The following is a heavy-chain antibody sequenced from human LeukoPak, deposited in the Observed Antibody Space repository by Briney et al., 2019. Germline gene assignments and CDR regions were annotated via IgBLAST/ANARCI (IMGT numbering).Heavy chain of an antibody. V-gene: IGHV3-30*04. CDR2: ISYDGSNK. J-gene: IGHJ4*02. CDR3: ANVNAMSTGY. CDR1: GFTFSSYA. D-gene: IGHD2-2*01. Sequence: PGRSLRLSCAASGFTFSSYAMRWVRQAPGKGLEWVAVISYDGSNKYYADSVKGRFTISRDNSKNTLYLQMNSLRAEDTAVYYCANVNAMSTGYWGQGTLVTVSS.